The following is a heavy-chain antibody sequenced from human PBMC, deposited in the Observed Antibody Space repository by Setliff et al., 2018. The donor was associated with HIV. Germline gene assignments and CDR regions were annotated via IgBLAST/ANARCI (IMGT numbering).Heavy chain of an antibody. CDR1: GGTFSSYT. D-gene: IGHD2-2*01. CDR2: IIPNSGGT. J-gene: IGHJ6*02. Sequence: GASVKVSCKASGGTFSSYTISWVRQAPGQGLEWMGRIIPNSGGTTYAQKFQGRVTMTRDTSISTAYMEVSRLRSDDTAVYYCARDHCSSSGCYEYSYYGMDVWGQGTTVTVSS. CDR3: ARDHCSSSGCYEYSYYGMDV. V-gene: IGHV1-2*02.